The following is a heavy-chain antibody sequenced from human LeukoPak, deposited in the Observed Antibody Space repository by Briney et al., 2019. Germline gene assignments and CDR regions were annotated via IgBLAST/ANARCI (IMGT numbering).Heavy chain of an antibody. V-gene: IGHV3-74*01. Sequence: PGGSLRLSCAASGFTFSSYWMHWVRQAPGKGLVWVSRINSDGSSTSYADSVKGRFTISRDHAKNTLYLQMNSLRAEDTAVYYCARDGSSWSNWLDPWGQGTLVTVSS. CDR1: GFTFSSYW. CDR3: ARDGSSWSNWLDP. CDR2: INSDGSST. J-gene: IGHJ5*02. D-gene: IGHD6-13*01.